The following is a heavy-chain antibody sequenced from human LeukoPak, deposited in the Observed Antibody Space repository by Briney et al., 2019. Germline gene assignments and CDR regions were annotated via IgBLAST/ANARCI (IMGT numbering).Heavy chain of an antibody. CDR1: GYTFTSYG. Sequence: GASVKVSCKASGYTFTSYGISWVRQAPGQGLEWMGWISAYNGNTNYAQKLQGRVTMTTDTSTSTAYMELRSLRSDDTAVYYCARGWELPKYYYYGMDVWGQGITVTVSS. D-gene: IGHD1-26*01. CDR3: ARGWELPKYYYYGMDV. J-gene: IGHJ6*02. CDR2: ISAYNGNT. V-gene: IGHV1-18*01.